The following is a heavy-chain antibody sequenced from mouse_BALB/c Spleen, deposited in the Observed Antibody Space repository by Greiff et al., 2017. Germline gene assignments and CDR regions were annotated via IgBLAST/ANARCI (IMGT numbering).Heavy chain of an antibody. Sequence: EVKLMESGGGLVQPGGSLKLSCAASGFTFSSYTMSWVRQTPEKRLEWVAYISNGGGSTYYPDTVKGRFTISRDNAKNTLYLQMSSLKSEDTAVYYCARHLDQLGAMDYWGQGTSVTVSS. CDR1: GFTFSSYT. D-gene: IGHD4-1*02. CDR3: ARHLDQLGAMDY. CDR2: ISNGGGST. V-gene: IGHV5-12-2*01. J-gene: IGHJ4*01.